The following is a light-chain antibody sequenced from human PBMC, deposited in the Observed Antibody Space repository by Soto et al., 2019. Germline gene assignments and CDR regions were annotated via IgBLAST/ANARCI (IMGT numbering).Light chain of an antibody. CDR2: EVS. Sequence: QSALTQPPSASGSPGQSVTISCTGTSSDVGGYNYVSWYQPHPGKAPKLMIYEVSKRPSGVPDRFSGSKSGNTASLTVSGLPAEDEADYYCSSYAGSNIGVFGGGTKLTVL. V-gene: IGLV2-8*01. CDR1: SSDVGGYNY. CDR3: SSYAGSNIGV. J-gene: IGLJ2*01.